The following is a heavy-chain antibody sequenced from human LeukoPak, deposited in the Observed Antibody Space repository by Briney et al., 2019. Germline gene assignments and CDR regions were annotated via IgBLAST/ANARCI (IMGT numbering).Heavy chain of an antibody. CDR3: ARRGGIVARRLHWFDP. Sequence: GASVKVSCKASGYTFTGYYMHWVRQAPGQGLEWMGWINPNSGGTNYAQKFQGRVTMTRNTSISTAYMELSSLRSEDTAVYYCARRGGIVARRLHWFDPWGQGTLVTVSS. J-gene: IGHJ5*02. CDR2: INPNSGGT. V-gene: IGHV1-2*02. D-gene: IGHD5-12*01. CDR1: GYTFTGYY.